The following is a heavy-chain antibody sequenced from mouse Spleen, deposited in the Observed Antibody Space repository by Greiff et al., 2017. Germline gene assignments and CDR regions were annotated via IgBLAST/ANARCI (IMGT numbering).Heavy chain of an antibody. J-gene: IGHJ3*01. CDR3: ARDYSNYSFAY. D-gene: IGHD2-5*01. CDR1: GYSFTGYY. CDR2: INPSTGGT. Sequence: VQLQQSGPELVKPGASVKISCKASGYSFTGYYMNWVKQSPEKSLEWIGEINPSTGGTTYNQKFKAKATLTVDKSSSTAYMQLKSLTSEDSAVYYCARDYSNYSFAYWGQGTLVTVSA. V-gene: IGHV1-42*01.